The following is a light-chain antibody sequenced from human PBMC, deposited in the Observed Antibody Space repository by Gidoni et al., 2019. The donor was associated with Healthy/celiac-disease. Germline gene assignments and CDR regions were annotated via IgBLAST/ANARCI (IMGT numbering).Light chain of an antibody. Sequence: EIVLTQSPGTLSLSPGERATLSCRASQSVGSSYLAWYQQKPGQAPRLLIYGASSRAIGIPDRFSGSGSGTDFTLTISRLEPEDFAVYYCQQYGSSPLTFGGGTKVEIK. J-gene: IGKJ4*01. CDR3: QQYGSSPLT. V-gene: IGKV3-20*01. CDR1: QSVGSSY. CDR2: GAS.